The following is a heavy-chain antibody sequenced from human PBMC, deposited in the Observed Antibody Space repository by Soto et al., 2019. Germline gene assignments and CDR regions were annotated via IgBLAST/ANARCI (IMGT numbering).Heavy chain of an antibody. CDR1: GGTFSSYA. CDR2: ITPIFGTA. D-gene: IGHD2-15*01. J-gene: IGHJ4*02. V-gene: IGHV1-69*01. CDR3: ARDYGHDCSGGRCYFYF. Sequence: QVQLVQSGAEVKKPGSSVKVSCKASGGTFSSYAISWVRQAPGQGLEWMGGITPIFGTANYAQKFQGRATITADESTSTAHMDLSSLRSEDTAVYYCARDYGHDCSGGRCYFYFWGQGTLVTVSS.